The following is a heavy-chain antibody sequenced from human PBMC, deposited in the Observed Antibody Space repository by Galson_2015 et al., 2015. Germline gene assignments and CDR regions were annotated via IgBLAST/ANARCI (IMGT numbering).Heavy chain of an antibody. J-gene: IGHJ4*02. D-gene: IGHD6-13*01. CDR1: GGSISSSSYY. Sequence: TLSLTCTVSGGSISSSSYYWGWIRQPPGKGLEWIGSIYYSGTTYYNPSLKSRVTISVDTSTDHFSLRLSSVTAADTAVYYCARSPPGSSWHQNFDYWGQGTLVTVSS. CDR2: IYYSGTT. V-gene: IGHV4-39*02. CDR3: ARSPPGSSWHQNFDY.